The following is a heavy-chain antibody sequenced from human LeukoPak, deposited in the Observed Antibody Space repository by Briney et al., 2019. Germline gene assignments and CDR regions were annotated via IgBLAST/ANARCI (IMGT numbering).Heavy chain of an antibody. V-gene: IGHV3-23*01. CDR2: ISGSGGST. J-gene: IGHJ4*02. CDR3: AKGRDSSGYYYDY. CDR1: GFTFSSYG. D-gene: IGHD3-22*01. Sequence: PGGSLRLSCAASGFTFSSYGMSWVRQAPGKGLEWVSAISGSGGSTYYADSVKGRFTISRDNSKNTLYLQMNSLRAEDTAVYYCAKGRDSSGYYYDYWGQGTLVTVSS.